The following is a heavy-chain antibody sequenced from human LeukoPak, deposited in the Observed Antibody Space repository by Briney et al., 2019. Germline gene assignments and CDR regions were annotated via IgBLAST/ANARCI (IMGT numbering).Heavy chain of an antibody. CDR3: TRDLAAVPGPRMDV. Sequence: GGSLRLSCAASGFTFSSYAMSWVRQAPGKGLEWVALINPDGSERYYVDSVKGRFTISRDNAKNSLYLQMDSLRDDDTAMYFCTRDLAAVPGPRMDVWGQGTTVTVSS. D-gene: IGHD6-19*01. J-gene: IGHJ6*02. CDR2: INPDGSER. CDR1: GFTFSSYA. V-gene: IGHV3-7*03.